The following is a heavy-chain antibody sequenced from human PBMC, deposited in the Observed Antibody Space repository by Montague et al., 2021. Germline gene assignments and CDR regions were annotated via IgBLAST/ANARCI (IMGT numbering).Heavy chain of an antibody. J-gene: IGHJ6*03. Sequence: SETLSLTCTVSRSLINSDYYWGWLRPPPRTGLELMGSVSHGGRTYYTPSLKSRVTISVDTSNNHFPLQLSSLSAADTAMYYCARERDRYYYLDIWGKGTTITVSS. CDR2: VSHGGRT. CDR3: ARERDRYYYLDI. V-gene: IGHV4-38-2*02. CDR1: RSLINSDYY.